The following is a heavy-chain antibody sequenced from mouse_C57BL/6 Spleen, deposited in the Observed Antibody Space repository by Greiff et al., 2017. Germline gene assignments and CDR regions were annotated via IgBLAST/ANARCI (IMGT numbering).Heavy chain of an antibody. Sequence: VKLVESGPGLVQPSQSLSITCTVSGFSLTSYGVHWVRQSPGKGLEWLGVIWRGGSTDYNAAFMSRLSITKDNSKSQVFFKMNSLQADDTAIYYCAKIYDGYYGYAMDYWGQGASVTVSS. CDR2: IWRGGST. CDR1: GFSLTSYG. J-gene: IGHJ4*01. D-gene: IGHD2-3*01. V-gene: IGHV2-5*01. CDR3: AKIYDGYYGYAMDY.